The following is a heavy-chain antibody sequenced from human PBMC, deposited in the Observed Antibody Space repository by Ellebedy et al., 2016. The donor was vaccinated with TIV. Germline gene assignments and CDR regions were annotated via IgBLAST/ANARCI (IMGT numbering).Heavy chain of an antibody. CDR1: GFTFSSYD. CDR2: IGTAGDT. J-gene: IGHJ4*02. V-gene: IGHV3-13*01. D-gene: IGHD6-19*01. CDR3: ARDHSSGWYGSVDY. Sequence: LSLTCAASGFTFSSYDMHWVRKATGKGLEWVSAIGTAGDTFYPGSVKGRFTISRENAKNSLYLQMNSLRAEDTAVYYCARDHSSGWYGSVDYWGQGTLVTVSS.